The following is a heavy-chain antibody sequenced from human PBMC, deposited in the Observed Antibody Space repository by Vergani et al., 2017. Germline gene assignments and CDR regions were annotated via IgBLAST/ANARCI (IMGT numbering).Heavy chain of an antibody. V-gene: IGHV1-69*13. CDR2: IITFFGTT. J-gene: IGHJ5*02. CDR3: ARAGDFDWPLLRYWFDP. CDR1: GGPFKNSA. Sequence: QVQLVQSGAEVKKPGSSVKVSCKASGGPFKNSAFSWVRQVPGQGLEWMGRIITFFGTTDYAQKFQGRFTIIADEFTKTVDMQLSNLRSEDTAVYYCARAGDFDWPLLRYWFDPWGQGTLVTVSS. D-gene: IGHD3-9*01.